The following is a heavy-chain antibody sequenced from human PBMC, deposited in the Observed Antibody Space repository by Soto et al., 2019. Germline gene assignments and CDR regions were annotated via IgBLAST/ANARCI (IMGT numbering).Heavy chain of an antibody. D-gene: IGHD3-16*01. V-gene: IGHV1-69*13. CDR3: ARRIYDYVWGSLSFALDY. J-gene: IGHJ4*02. Sequence: GASVKVSCKASGGTFSSYAISWVRQAPGQGLEWMGGIIPIFGTANYAQKFQGRVTITADESTSTAYMELSSLRSEDTAVYYCARRIYDYVWGSLSFALDYWGQGTLVTVSS. CDR2: IIPIFGTA. CDR1: GGTFSSYA.